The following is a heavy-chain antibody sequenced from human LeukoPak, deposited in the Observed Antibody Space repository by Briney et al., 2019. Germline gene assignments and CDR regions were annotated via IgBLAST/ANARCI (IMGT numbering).Heavy chain of an antibody. D-gene: IGHD2-2*01. CDR1: GFTFRMYA. Sequence: GGSLRLSCAASGFTFRMYAMSWVRQAPGKGVEWVSSISGSGDNTYYADSVKGRFTISRDNSKNTLYLQMNSLRAEDTAVYYCAKDLGVGRYCSSTSRVGYAFDIWGQGTMVTVSS. J-gene: IGHJ3*02. CDR2: ISGSGDNT. CDR3: AKDLGVGRYCSSTSRVGYAFDI. V-gene: IGHV3-23*01.